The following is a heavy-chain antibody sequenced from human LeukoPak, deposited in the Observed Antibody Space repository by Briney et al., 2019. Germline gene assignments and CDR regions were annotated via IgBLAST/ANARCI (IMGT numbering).Heavy chain of an antibody. CDR2: ISSSGSTI. CDR3: ARSSDFWSGYYPGAFDI. CDR1: GFTFSDYY. J-gene: IGHJ3*02. Sequence: GGSLRLSCAASGFTFSDYYMSWIRQAPGKGLEWVSYISSSGSTIYYADSVKGRFTISRDNAKNSLYLQMNSLRAEDTAVYYCARSSDFWSGYYPGAFDIWDQGTMVTVSS. D-gene: IGHD3-3*01. V-gene: IGHV3-11*04.